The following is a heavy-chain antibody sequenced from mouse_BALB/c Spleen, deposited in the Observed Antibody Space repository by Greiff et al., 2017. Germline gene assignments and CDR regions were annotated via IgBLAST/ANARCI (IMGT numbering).Heavy chain of an antibody. V-gene: IGHV5-6*01. J-gene: IGHJ1*01. CDR3: ARHGKYGNSHWYFDV. CDR2: ISSGGSYT. CDR1: GFTFSSYG. Sequence: EVMLVESGGDLVKPGGSLKLSCAASGFTFSSYGMSWVRQTPDKRLEWVATISSGGSYTYYPDSVKGRLTISRDNAKNTLYLQMSSLKSEDTAMYYCARHGKYGNSHWYFDVWGAGTTVTVSS. D-gene: IGHD2-10*02.